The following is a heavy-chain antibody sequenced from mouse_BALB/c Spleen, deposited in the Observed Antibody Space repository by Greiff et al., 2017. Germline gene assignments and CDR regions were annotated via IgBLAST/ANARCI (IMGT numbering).Heavy chain of an antibody. Sequence: EVKLMESGGGLVKPGGSLKLSCAASGFTFSSYAMSWVRQSPEKRLEWVAEISSGGSYTYYPDTVTGRFTISRDNAKNTLYLEMSSLRSEDTAMYYCAATMDSAMDYWGQGTSVTVSS. CDR3: AATMDSAMDY. CDR2: ISSGGSYT. CDR1: GFTFSSYA. D-gene: IGHD2-1*01. V-gene: IGHV5-9-4*01. J-gene: IGHJ4*01.